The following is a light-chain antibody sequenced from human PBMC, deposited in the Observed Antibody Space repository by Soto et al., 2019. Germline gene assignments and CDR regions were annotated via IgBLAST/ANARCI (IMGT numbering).Light chain of an antibody. CDR3: QQSYSSPQT. CDR2: AAS. CDR1: YGVSSY. Sequence: QFTRATYSLSGAVADGVTIPCGASYGVSSYLAWYQQKPGKAPKLLIYAASTLQSGVPARFSGSGSGTDFTLTISSLQPEDFATYYCQQSYSSPQTFGQGTKVDI. V-gene: IGKV1-39*01. J-gene: IGKJ1*01.